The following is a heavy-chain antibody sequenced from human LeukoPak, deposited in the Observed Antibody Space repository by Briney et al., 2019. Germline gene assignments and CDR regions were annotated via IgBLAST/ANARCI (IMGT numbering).Heavy chain of an antibody. J-gene: IGHJ4*02. V-gene: IGHV3-30*02. CDR2: IRYDGSNK. CDR1: GFTFSSYG. CDR3: AKLEGEDIVVVPAALDY. D-gene: IGHD2-2*01. Sequence: GGSLRLSCAASGFTFSSYGMHWVRQAPGKGLEWVAFIRYDGSNKYYADSVKGRFTISRDNSKNTLYLQMNSLRAEDTAVYYCAKLEGEDIVVVPAALDYWGQGTLVTVSS.